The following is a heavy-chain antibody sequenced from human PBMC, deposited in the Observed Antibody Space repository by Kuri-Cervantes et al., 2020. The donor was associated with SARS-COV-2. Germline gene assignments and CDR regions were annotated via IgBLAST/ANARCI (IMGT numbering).Heavy chain of an antibody. V-gene: IGHV1-69*06. D-gene: IGHD6-19*01. CDR1: GDTFSNYA. Sequence: SVKVSCKASGDTFSNYAISWVRQAPGQGLEWMGGIIPIFGTANYAQNFQGRVTITADKSTSTAYMELSSLRSEDTAVYYCANAVAGIRFDYWGQGTLVTVSS. CDR3: ANAVAGIRFDY. J-gene: IGHJ4*02. CDR2: IIPIFGTA.